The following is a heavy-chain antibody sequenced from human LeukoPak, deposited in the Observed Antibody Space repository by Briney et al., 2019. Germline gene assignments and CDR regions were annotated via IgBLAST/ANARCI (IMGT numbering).Heavy chain of an antibody. CDR2: INPSGGST. Sequence: ASVKVSCKASGYTFTSYYMHWVRQAPGQGLEWMGLINPSGGSTSYAQKFQGRVTMTRDTSTSTVYMELSSLRSEDTAVYYCARGPIVVVPAAKIYYGMDVWGQGTTVTVSS. J-gene: IGHJ6*02. V-gene: IGHV1-46*01. CDR1: GYTFTSYY. CDR3: ARGPIVVVPAAKIYYGMDV. D-gene: IGHD2-2*01.